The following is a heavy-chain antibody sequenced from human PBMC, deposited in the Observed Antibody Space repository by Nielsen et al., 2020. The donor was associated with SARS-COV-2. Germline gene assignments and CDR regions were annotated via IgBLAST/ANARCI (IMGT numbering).Heavy chain of an antibody. V-gene: IGHV1-3*01. CDR2: INAGNGNT. CDR1: GYTFTSYA. CDR3: ARDYGFWSGYHNWFDP. Sequence: ASVKVSCKASGYTFTSYAMHWVRQAPGQRLEWMGWINAGNGNTKYSQKFQGRVTITRDTSARTAYMELSSLRSEDTAVYYCARDYGFWSGYHNWFDPWGQGTLVTVSS. J-gene: IGHJ5*02. D-gene: IGHD3-3*01.